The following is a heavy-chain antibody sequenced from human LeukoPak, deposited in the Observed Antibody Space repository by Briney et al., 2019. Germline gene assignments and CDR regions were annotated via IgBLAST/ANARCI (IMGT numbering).Heavy chain of an antibody. D-gene: IGHD6-19*01. CDR1: GFTFRTYA. Sequence: PGGSLRLSCAASGFTFRTYAMSWVRQAPGKGLEWVSSISDSGDATYYVDSVKGRFTISRDDSKNTLYLQMNSLRADDTAVYYCARMLISSGYYVDYWGQGTLVTVSA. J-gene: IGHJ4*02. CDR2: ISDSGDAT. CDR3: ARMLISSGYYVDY. V-gene: IGHV3-23*01.